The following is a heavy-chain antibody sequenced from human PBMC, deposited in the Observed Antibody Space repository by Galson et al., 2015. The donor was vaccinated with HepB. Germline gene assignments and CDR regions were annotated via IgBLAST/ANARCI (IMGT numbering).Heavy chain of an antibody. Sequence: SLRLSCAASGFTFSSYWMHWVRQAPGKGLVWVSRISGDGRSTSYADSVKGRFTISRDSARGTLYLQMNSLRVDDTALYYCVRAATMVRGVPTNWFDPWGQGTLVTVSP. CDR2: ISGDGRST. CDR1: GFTFSSYW. CDR3: VRAATMVRGVPTNWFDP. D-gene: IGHD3-10*01. V-gene: IGHV3-74*01. J-gene: IGHJ5*02.